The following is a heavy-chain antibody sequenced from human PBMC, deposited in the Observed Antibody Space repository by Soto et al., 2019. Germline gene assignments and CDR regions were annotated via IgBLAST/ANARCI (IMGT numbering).Heavy chain of an antibody. CDR2: ISAHNGNT. CDR1: GYTFTSYG. J-gene: IGHJ4*02. Sequence: QVQLVQSGAEVKKPGASVKVSCKASGYTFTSYGISWVRQAPGQGLEWMGWISAHNGNTKYAQKVQGRVTMTTDTSTSTPYMELRSLRSDDTAVYSCARDLAAGMIDYWGQGTLVTVSS. CDR3: ARDLAAGMIDY. V-gene: IGHV1-18*01. D-gene: IGHD6-13*01.